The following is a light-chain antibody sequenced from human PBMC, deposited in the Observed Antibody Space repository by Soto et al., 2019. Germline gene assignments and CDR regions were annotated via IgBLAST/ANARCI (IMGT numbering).Light chain of an antibody. CDR3: QQRSNWPT. J-gene: IGKJ5*01. CDR2: DAS. V-gene: IGKV3-11*01. CDR1: QSVSSY. Sequence: EIVLTQSPATLSLSPGERATLSCRASQSVSSYLALYQQKPGQAPRLLIYDASNRATGIPARFSGSGSGTDSTLTISSLEPEDFAVYYCQQRSNWPTFGQGTRLE.